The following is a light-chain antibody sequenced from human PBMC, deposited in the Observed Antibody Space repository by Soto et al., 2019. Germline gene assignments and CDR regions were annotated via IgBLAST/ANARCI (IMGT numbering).Light chain of an antibody. CDR2: GAS. V-gene: IGKV3-20*01. CDR1: QSVSSSY. CDR3: QQYGSSPSSLI. Sequence: EIVLTQSPGTLSLSPGERATLSCRASQSVSSSYLAWYQQKPGQAPRLLIYGASSRATGIPDRFSGSGSGTDFTLTISRLEPEDFAVYYCQQYGSSPSSLIFGGGTKVEIK. J-gene: IGKJ4*01.